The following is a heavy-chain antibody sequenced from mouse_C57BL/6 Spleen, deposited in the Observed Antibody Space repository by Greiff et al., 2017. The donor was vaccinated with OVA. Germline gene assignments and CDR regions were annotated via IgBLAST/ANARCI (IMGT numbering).Heavy chain of an antibody. CDR1: GYTFTSYW. V-gene: IGHV1-72*01. D-gene: IGHD2-4*01. Sequence: QVQLQQPGAELVKPGASVKLSCKASGYTFTSYWMHWVKQRPGRGLEWIGRIGPNSGGTKYNEKFKSKATLTVDKPSSTAYMQLSSLTSEDSAVYYCARGEIYYDYEGYFDYWGQGTTLTVSS. CDR3: ARGEIYYDYEGYFDY. J-gene: IGHJ2*01. CDR2: IGPNSGGT.